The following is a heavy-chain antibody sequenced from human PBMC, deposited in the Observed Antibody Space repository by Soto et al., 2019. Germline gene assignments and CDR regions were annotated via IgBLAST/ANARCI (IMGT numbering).Heavy chain of an antibody. CDR2: IIPIFGTA. J-gene: IGHJ4*02. V-gene: IGHV1-69*01. CDR1: GGTFSSYA. Sequence: QVQLVQSGAEVQKPGSSVKVSCKASGGTFSSYAISWVRQAPGQGLEWMGGIIPIFGTANYAQKFQGRVTITADESTSTAYMELSSLRSEDTAVYYCASTHRAYGGGDCYSYYFDYWGQGTLVTVSS. CDR3: ASTHRAYGGGDCYSYYFDY. D-gene: IGHD2-21*02.